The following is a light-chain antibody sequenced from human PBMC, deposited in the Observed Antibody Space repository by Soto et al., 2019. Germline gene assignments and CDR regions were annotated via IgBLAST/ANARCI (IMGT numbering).Light chain of an antibody. CDR2: LGS. Sequence: DIVMTQSPLSLPVTPGEPASISCRSSQSLLHTNGYNYLDWYLQRPGQSPQLLIYLGSNRATGVPDRFSGSGSGTDFTLKIKRVEAEDLGVYYCMQCLQSPFTFGPGTKVDIK. J-gene: IGKJ3*01. CDR1: QSLLHTNGYNY. V-gene: IGKV2-28*01. CDR3: MQCLQSPFT.